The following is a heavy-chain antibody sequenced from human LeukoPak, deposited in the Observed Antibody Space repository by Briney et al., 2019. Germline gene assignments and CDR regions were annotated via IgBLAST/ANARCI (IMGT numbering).Heavy chain of an antibody. CDR2: ISDDGTSE. D-gene: IGHD3-9*01. Sequence: GKSRRLSCVASGFIFREYPMRWVRQAPGEGLEWVAVISDDGTSEYGADFVKGRFSMSRDNYKNTVFFDMNNLRTDDTDVYYCARAQLSIISSGQYLDVWCQGTLVTVSS. CDR3: ARAQLSIISSGQYLDV. J-gene: IGHJ3*01. V-gene: IGHV3-30-3*01. CDR1: GFIFREYP.